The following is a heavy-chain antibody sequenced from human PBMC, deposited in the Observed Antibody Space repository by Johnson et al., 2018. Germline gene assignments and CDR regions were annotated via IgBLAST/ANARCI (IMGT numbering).Heavy chain of an antibody. CDR1: GFTFSSYA. V-gene: IGHV3-30-3*01. CDR2: ISYDGRNK. J-gene: IGHJ6*03. D-gene: IGHD3-10*01. Sequence: QVQLVESGGGLVQPGGSLRLSCAASGFTFSSYAMHWVRQAPGKGLEWVAVISYDGRNKYYADSVKGRFTISRDNSKNTLYLQMNSLRAEDTAVYYCARVQREFGYYYYMDVWGKGTTVTVSS. CDR3: ARVQREFGYYYYMDV.